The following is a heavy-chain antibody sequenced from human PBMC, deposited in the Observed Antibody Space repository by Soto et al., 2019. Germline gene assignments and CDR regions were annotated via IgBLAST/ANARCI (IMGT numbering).Heavy chain of an antibody. CDR2: ISFDGGNK. J-gene: IGHJ4*02. D-gene: IGHD2-2*01. V-gene: IGHV3-30-3*01. Sequence: SCKASGYTFTSYAMHWVRQAPGKGLEWVAVISFDGGNKYYADSVKGRFTISRDNSKNTLYLQMNSLRAEDTAVYYCARSTCSSNCYYFDCWGQGTLVTVSS. CDR1: GYTFTSYA. CDR3: ARSTCSSNCYYFDC.